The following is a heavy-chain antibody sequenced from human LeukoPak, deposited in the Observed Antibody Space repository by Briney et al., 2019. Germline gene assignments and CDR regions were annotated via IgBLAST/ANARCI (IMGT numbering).Heavy chain of an antibody. CDR1: GYSISGGYY. D-gene: IGHD6-13*01. V-gene: IGHV4-38-2*01. Sequence: PSETLSLTCAVSGYSISGGYYWGWIRRPPGKGLEWIGSINHSGRTYYNPSLKSRVTISVDTSKNQFSLMLSSVTAADTAVYYCARNLGYSSPDYWGQGTLLTVSS. CDR3: ARNLGYSSPDY. CDR2: INHSGRT. J-gene: IGHJ4*02.